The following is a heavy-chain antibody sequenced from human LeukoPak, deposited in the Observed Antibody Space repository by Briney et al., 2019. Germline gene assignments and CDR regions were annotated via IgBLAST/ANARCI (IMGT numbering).Heavy chain of an antibody. Sequence: GASVKVSCKASGYSFTGYFMHWVRQAPGQGLEWMGWINPRSGGTNYAQKFQGRVNMTRDTSISTVYMDLSWLRTDDTAVFYCARLNDYGDYWALDYWGQGTLVTVSS. V-gene: IGHV1-2*02. CDR1: GYSFTGYF. J-gene: IGHJ4*02. CDR3: ARLNDYGDYWALDY. CDR2: INPRSGGT. D-gene: IGHD4-17*01.